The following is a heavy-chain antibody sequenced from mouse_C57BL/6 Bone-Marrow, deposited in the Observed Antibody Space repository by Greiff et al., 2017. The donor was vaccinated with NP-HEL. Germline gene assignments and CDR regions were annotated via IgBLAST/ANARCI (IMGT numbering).Heavy chain of an antibody. D-gene: IGHD1-1*01. CDR1: GYTFTSYW. V-gene: IGHV1-53*01. CDR3: ARFITTVVAHFDV. Sequence: QVQLKQPGTELVKPGASVKLSCKASGYTFTSYWMHWVKQRPGQGLEWIGNINPSNGGTNYNEKFKSKATLTVDKSSSTAYMQLSSLTSEDSAVYYCARFITTVVAHFDVWGTGTTVTVSS. CDR2: INPSNGGT. J-gene: IGHJ1*03.